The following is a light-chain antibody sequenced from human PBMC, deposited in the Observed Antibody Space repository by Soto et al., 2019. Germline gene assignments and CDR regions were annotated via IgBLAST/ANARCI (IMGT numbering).Light chain of an antibody. CDR2: YAS. V-gene: IGKV1-8*01. CDR3: QQFFNYPRT. J-gene: IGKJ1*01. CDR1: QDIGRY. Sequence: ALRMTQSPASFSASTGDRVSITCRATQDIGRYLAWYQQIPGKAPKLLMYYASTLQTGVPSRFSGSGSGTDFTLTISYLQSEDFGTYYCQQFFNYPRTFGQGTKVEIK.